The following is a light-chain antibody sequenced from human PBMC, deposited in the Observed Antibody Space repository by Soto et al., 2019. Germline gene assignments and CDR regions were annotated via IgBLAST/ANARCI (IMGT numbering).Light chain of an antibody. J-gene: IGKJ2*01. Sequence: LVVSLGDRDTINCKSSQSVLHLSNNQTYLDWYQQKPGKSPELLLYWASDREFGVPARFSGSGSGTDFTLSISSLQAEDVVVYYCQQSYHTPHTFGHGTKVDIK. CDR2: WAS. CDR1: QSVLHLSNNQTY. V-gene: IGKV4-1*01. CDR3: QQSYHTPHT.